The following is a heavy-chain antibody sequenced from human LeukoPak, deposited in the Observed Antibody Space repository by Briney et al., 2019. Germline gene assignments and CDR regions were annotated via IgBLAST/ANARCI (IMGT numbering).Heavy chain of an antibody. Sequence: KSSETLSLTCTVSGYSISSGYYWGWIRQPPGKGLEWIGSIYHSGSTYYNPSLKSRVIISVDTSKNQFSLKLSSVTAADTAVYYCARAYNWNDVRYYMDVWGKGTTVTISS. V-gene: IGHV4-38-2*02. D-gene: IGHD1-1*01. CDR2: IYHSGST. CDR3: ARAYNWNDVRYYMDV. CDR1: GYSISSGYY. J-gene: IGHJ6*03.